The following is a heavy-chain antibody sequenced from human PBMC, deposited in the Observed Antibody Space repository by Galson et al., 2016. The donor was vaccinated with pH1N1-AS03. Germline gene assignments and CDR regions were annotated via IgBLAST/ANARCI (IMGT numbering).Heavy chain of an antibody. CDR2: IKGKTDGGTV. V-gene: IGHV3-15*01. Sequence: SLRLSCAASGFSFTNAWMCWVRQAPGKGLEWVGRIKGKTDGGTVDYAAPVKGRFTISRDDSETTLYLQMNSLKTEDTGVYYCTTKPVSAMDVWGQGTTVTVSS. CDR3: TTKPVSAMDV. J-gene: IGHJ6*02. D-gene: IGHD1-14*01. CDR1: GFSFTNAW.